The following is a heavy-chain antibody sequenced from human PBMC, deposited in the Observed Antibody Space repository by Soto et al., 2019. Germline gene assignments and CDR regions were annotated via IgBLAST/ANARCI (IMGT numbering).Heavy chain of an antibody. CDR1: GYTFTGYY. Sequence: ASVRVSCKASGYTFTGYYMHWVRQAPGQGLEWMGWINPNSGGTNYAQKFQGRVTMTRDTSISTAYMELSRLRSDDTAVYYCARDTGYSGYDKRYYYYGMDVWGQGTTVTVSS. CDR3: ARDTGYSGYDKRYYYYGMDV. J-gene: IGHJ6*02. D-gene: IGHD5-12*01. CDR2: INPNSGGT. V-gene: IGHV1-2*02.